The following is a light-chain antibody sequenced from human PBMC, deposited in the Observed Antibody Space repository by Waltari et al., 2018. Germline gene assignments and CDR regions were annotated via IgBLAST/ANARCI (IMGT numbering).Light chain of an antibody. Sequence: DIVMTQSPGSLVVSLGERATINCKSGQDILYNSNNKNYLACYQHKPGQSPKLLFYWASTRASGVPDRFSGSGSGTDFTLTISRVQAEDVAIYYCQQYYKTPSFGGGTKVE. CDR1: QDILYNSNNKNY. J-gene: IGKJ4*01. CDR3: QQYYKTPS. CDR2: WAS. V-gene: IGKV4-1*01.